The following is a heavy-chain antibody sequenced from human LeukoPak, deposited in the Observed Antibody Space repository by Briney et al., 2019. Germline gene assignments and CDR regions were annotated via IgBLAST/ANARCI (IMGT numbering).Heavy chain of an antibody. Sequence: SGGSLRLSCAASGFTFRSHWMSWVRQAPGEGLEWVASINQDASDKRYVDSVKGRFTISRDNTKTSLYLQMDSLRTEDTAIYYCARLSCSSTNCYTFLNYWGQGTLVTVSS. CDR2: INQDASDK. D-gene: IGHD2-2*01. CDR1: GFTFRSHW. CDR3: ARLSCSSTNCYTFLNY. V-gene: IGHV3-7*03. J-gene: IGHJ4*02.